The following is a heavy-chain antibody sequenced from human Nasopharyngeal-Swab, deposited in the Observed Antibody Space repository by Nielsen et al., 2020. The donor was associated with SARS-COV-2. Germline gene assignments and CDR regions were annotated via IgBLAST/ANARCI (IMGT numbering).Heavy chain of an antibody. D-gene: IGHD6-19*01. CDR2: IKSKTDGRTT. V-gene: IGHV3-15*01. CDR3: TTDPQQWLVEYYYYMDV. CDR1: GFTFSNAW. Sequence: GGSLRLFCEASGFTFSNAWMSWVRQAQGKGLEWVGRIKSKTDGRTTDYAAPVKGRFTISRDDSKNTLYLQMNSLKTEDTAVYYCTTDPQQWLVEYYYYMDVWGKGTTVTVSS. J-gene: IGHJ6*03.